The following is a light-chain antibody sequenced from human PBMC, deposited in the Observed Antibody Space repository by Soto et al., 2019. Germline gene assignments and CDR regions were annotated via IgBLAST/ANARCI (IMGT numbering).Light chain of an antibody. Sequence: QAVVTQPASVSGAPGQRVTVSCTGSSSNIGAGHHVHWYQQLPGTAPKLLIYNNDNRPSGVPDRFSGSKSGTSASLAISGLQAEDEAEYYCQSYDTSLSDVLFGGGTKLTVL. CDR3: QSYDTSLSDVL. CDR2: NND. V-gene: IGLV1-40*01. CDR1: SSNIGAGHH. J-gene: IGLJ2*01.